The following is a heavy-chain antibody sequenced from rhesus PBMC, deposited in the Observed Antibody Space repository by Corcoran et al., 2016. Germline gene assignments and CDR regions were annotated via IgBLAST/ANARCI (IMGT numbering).Heavy chain of an antibody. Sequence: EVQLVESGGGLAKPGGSLRLSCAASGFTFSHYWMYWVRQAPGKVLGCISAINSGGGSTDYADSGKGGFTISRENSKNTLSLQMNSLRAEDTAGYYCAKEVNYRFDVWGPGVLVTVSS. J-gene: IGHJ5-1*01. CDR3: AKEVNYRFDV. CDR1: GFTFSHYW. D-gene: IGHD1-1*01. V-gene: IGHV3S25*01. CDR2: INSGGGST.